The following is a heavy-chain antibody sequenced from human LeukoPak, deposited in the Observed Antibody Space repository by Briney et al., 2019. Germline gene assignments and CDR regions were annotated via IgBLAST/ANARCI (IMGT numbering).Heavy chain of an antibody. V-gene: IGHV3-23*01. CDR2: ISGSGGTT. J-gene: IGHJ5*02. Sequence: PGGSLRLSCAASGFTFSSYAMSWVRQAPGKGREWGSAISGSGGTTYYTDSVRGRSTLYRDNSKNTLYLQMNSLRPEDTAVYYCAKDLLDHNWFDPWGQGTLVTVSS. CDR3: AKDLLDHNWFDP. CDR1: GFTFSSYA.